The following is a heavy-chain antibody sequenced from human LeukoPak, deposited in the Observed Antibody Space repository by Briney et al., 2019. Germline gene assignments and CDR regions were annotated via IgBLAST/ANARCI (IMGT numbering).Heavy chain of an antibody. J-gene: IGHJ4*02. Sequence: GGSLRLSCAASGFTFSNYGMHWVRQAPGKGLDWVTFIRYDGSNKYYADSVKGRFTISRENSKNTLYLQMNSLRAEDTAVYYCAKLRWLQSPNYFDYWGQGTLVTVSS. CDR1: GFTFSNYG. CDR3: AKLRWLQSPNYFDY. D-gene: IGHD5-24*01. CDR2: IRYDGSNK. V-gene: IGHV3-30*02.